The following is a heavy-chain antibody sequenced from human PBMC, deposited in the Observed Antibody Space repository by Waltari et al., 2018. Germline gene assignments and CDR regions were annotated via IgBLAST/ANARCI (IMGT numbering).Heavy chain of an antibody. J-gene: IGHJ4*02. CDR2: INSDGSST. D-gene: IGHD3-22*01. CDR3: VRDSSGTY. Sequence: EVQLVESGGGLVQPGGSLSLSCAASGFTFSRHWMYWVRQTPGKGLVWVSGINSDGSSTSYADSLKGRVTISRDNAKNTLYLQMNSLRAEDTAVYYCVRDSSGTYWGQGTQVTVSS. CDR1: GFTFSRHW. V-gene: IGHV3-74*01.